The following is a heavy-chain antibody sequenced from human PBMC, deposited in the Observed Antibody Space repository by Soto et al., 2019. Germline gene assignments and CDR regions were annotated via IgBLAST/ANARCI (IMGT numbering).Heavy chain of an antibody. Sequence: GGSLRLSCAASGFTFSSYSMNWVRQAPGKGLEWVSYISSSSTTIYYAGSVKGRFTISRDNAKNSLYLQVNSLRAEDTAVYFWARAQTTDWYFDLWGRGTLVTVSS. CDR3: ARAQTTDWYFDL. V-gene: IGHV3-48*01. CDR1: GFTFSSYS. J-gene: IGHJ2*01. CDR2: ISSSSTTI. D-gene: IGHD1-1*01.